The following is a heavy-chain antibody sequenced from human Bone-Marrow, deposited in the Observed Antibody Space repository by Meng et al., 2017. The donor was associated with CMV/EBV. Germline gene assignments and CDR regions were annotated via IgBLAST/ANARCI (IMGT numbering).Heavy chain of an antibody. J-gene: IGHJ6*02. Sequence: GESLKISCAASGFTFSDYYMSWIRQAPGKGLEWVSYISSSGSTIYYADSVKGRFTISRDNAKNSLYLQMNSLRAEDTAVYYCARVRLMWGMDVWGQGTKVTVSS. D-gene: IGHD2-8*01. V-gene: IGHV3-11*04. CDR2: ISSSGSTI. CDR3: ARVRLMWGMDV. CDR1: GFTFSDYY.